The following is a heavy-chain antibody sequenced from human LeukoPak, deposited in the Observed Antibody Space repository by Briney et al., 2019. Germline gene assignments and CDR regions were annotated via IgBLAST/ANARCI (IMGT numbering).Heavy chain of an antibody. D-gene: IGHD3-22*01. CDR2: IYSGGST. CDR1: GFTFSSNY. Sequence: GGSLRLSCAASGFTFSSNYMSWVRQAPGKGLEWVSVIYSGGSTYYADSVKGRFTISRDNSKNTLYLQMNSLRAEDTAVYYCAKGGITMIVVVIGTYYFDYWGQGTLVTVSS. J-gene: IGHJ4*02. V-gene: IGHV3-53*01. CDR3: AKGGITMIVVVIGTYYFDY.